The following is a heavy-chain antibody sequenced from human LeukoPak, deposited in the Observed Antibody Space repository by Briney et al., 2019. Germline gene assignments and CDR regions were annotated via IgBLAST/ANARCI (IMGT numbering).Heavy chain of an antibody. V-gene: IGHV3-7*03. Sequence: GGSLRLSCAASGFTFSSYWMSWVRQAPGKGLEWVANIKRDGSEKYYVDSVKGRFTISRDNAKNSLYLQMNSLRAEDTALYYCAKGFSGDRARGPDYWGQGTLVTVSS. CDR1: GFTFSSYW. J-gene: IGHJ4*02. CDR3: AKGFSGDRARGPDY. CDR2: IKRDGSEK. D-gene: IGHD2-15*01.